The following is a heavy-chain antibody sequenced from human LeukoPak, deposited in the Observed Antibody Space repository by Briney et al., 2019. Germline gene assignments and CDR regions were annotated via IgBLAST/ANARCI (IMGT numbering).Heavy chain of an antibody. Sequence: GGSLRLSCVASGFTFDYYGLSWVRQAPGKGLGWVSGINWNGGSSDYADSVKGRFTISRDNAKNSLYLQMNSLRAEDTALYYCARDRYYDSSDFLDYWGQGTLVTVSS. V-gene: IGHV3-20*04. D-gene: IGHD3-22*01. CDR3: ARDRYYDSSDFLDY. CDR1: GFTFDYYG. CDR2: INWNGGSS. J-gene: IGHJ4*02.